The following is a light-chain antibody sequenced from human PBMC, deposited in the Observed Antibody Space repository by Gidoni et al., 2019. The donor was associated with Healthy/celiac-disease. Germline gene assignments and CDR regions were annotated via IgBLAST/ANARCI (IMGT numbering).Light chain of an antibody. J-gene: IGKJ3*01. V-gene: IGKV3-20*01. Sequence: IVLTQSPGTLSLSPGERATLSCRASQSVSSSYLAWYQQKPGQAPRLLIYGASSRATGIPDRFSGSGSGTDFTLTISRLEPEDFAVYYCQLRTTFGPGTKVDIK. CDR2: GAS. CDR3: QLRTT. CDR1: QSVSSSY.